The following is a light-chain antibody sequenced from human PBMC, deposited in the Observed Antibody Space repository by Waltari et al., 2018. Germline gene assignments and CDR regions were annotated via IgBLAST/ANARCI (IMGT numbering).Light chain of an antibody. CDR2: RSS. Sequence: DIVLTQSPGTLSMSPGEGATLSCRASQSVSSTYIAWYQQRPGQAPRLLIYRSSSRATGIPDRFSGSGSATDFTLTISRLEPEDFAVYYCQQYDGSPHTFGQGTKVEMK. J-gene: IGKJ1*01. V-gene: IGKV3-20*01. CDR1: QSVSSTY. CDR3: QQYDGSPHT.